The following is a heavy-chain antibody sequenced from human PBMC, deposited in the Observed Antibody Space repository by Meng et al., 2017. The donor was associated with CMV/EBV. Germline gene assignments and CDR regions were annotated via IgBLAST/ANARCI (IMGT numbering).Heavy chain of an antibody. J-gene: IGHJ4*02. CDR1: GLAFSDYY. CDR2: INPSGGST. V-gene: IGHV1-46*01. Sequence: ASAKVSCNASGLAFSDYYMHWVRQAPGQGLEWMGIINPSGGSTRYAQKFQGRVTMTRDTSTSTAYMELSSLRSEDTAVYYCARDSGGGVLWYWGQGTLVTVSS. D-gene: IGHD3-16*01. CDR3: ARDSGGGVLWY.